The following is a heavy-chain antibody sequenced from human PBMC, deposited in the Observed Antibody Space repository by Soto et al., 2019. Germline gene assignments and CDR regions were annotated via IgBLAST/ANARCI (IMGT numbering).Heavy chain of an antibody. CDR3: AREAIGAGATTGMDV. D-gene: IGHD1-26*01. Sequence: GAPVKVSCKTSGYTFTSYSMHWVRQAPGQRLEWMGWSNAGNGNTRYSQRFQGRVTFTWDTSASTGYMELSSLRSEDTAVYYCAREAIGAGATTGMDVWCQGTTVTVSS. V-gene: IGHV1-3*01. CDR1: GYTFTSYS. CDR2: SNAGNGNT. J-gene: IGHJ6*02.